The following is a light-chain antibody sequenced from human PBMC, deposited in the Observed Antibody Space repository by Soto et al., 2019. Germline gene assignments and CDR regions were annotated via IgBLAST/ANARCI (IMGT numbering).Light chain of an antibody. CDR3: QKYNSGPLT. Sequence: DVQMTQSPSSLSVSVGDRVTITCRASQGISNFVAWYQQIAGKVPKLLIHSASTLQSGVPSRFSGSGSGTDFTLTISSLQPEDVAIYYCQKYNSGPLTFGGGTKVEIK. J-gene: IGKJ4*01. CDR2: SAS. CDR1: QGISNF. V-gene: IGKV1-27*01.